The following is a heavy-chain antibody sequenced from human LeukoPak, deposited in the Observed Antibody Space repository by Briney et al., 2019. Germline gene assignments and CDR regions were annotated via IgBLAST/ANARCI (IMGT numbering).Heavy chain of an antibody. CDR1: GGSISSYY. Sequence: ASETLSLTCTVSGGSISSYYWSWIRQPPGKGLEWIGYIYYSGSTNYNPSLKSRVTISVDTSKNQFSLKLSSVTAADTAVYYCARDRPDYDYVWGSYRPYYYGMDVWGQGTTVTVSS. CDR3: ARDRPDYDYVWGSYRPYYYGMDV. V-gene: IGHV4-59*01. J-gene: IGHJ6*02. D-gene: IGHD3-16*02. CDR2: IYYSGST.